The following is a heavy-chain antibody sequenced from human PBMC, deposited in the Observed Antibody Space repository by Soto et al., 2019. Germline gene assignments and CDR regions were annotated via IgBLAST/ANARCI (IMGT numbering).Heavy chain of an antibody. V-gene: IGHV1-69*12. CDR3: ARGPYEFWSGYYRPDFHSGMDV. J-gene: IGHJ6*02. D-gene: IGHD3-3*01. CDR1: GGTFSNHV. Sequence: QVQLVQSGAEVKKPGSSVKVSCKASGGTFSNHVISWVRQAPGQGLEWMGGIINIFGTANYAQKFQGRVTITADESTSTAQMELSSLRSEDTAVYYCARGPYEFWSGYYRPDFHSGMDVWGQGTTVTVSS. CDR2: IINIFGTA.